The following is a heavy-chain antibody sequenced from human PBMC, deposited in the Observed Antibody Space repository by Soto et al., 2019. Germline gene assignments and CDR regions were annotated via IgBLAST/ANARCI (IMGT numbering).Heavy chain of an antibody. CDR1: GGSVSSGSYY. J-gene: IGHJ6*02. V-gene: IGHV4-61*01. CDR3: ARDIAAAGNYYYYGMDV. D-gene: IGHD6-13*01. CDR2: IYYSGST. Sequence: QVQLQESGPGLVKPSETLSLTCTVSGGSVSSGSYYWSWIRQPPGKGLEWIGYIYYSGSTNYNPSLKSRVTISVDTSKNQFSLKLSSVTAADTAVYYCARDIAAAGNYYYYGMDVWGQGTTVTVSS.